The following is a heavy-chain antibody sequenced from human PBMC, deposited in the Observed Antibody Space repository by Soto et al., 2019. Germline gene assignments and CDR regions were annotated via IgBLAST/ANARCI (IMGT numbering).Heavy chain of an antibody. CDR1: GGSFSGYY. J-gene: IGHJ5*02. V-gene: IGHV4-34*01. D-gene: IGHD5-12*01. CDR2: INHSGST. Sequence: SETLSLTXAVYGGSFSGYYWGWIRQPPGKGLEWIGEINHSGSTNYNPSPKSRVTISVDTSKNQFSLKLSSVTAADTAVYYCARTKWLRSNWFDPWGQGTLVTVSS. CDR3: ARTKWLRSNWFDP.